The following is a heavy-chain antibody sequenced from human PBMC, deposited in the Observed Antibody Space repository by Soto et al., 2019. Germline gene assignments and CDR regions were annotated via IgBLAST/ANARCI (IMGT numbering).Heavy chain of an antibody. CDR1: GGTFSSYT. Sequence: SVKVSCKASGGTFSSYTISWVRQAPGQGLEWMGRIIPILGIANYAQKFQGRVTITADKSTSTAYMELSSLRSEDTAVYYCARERQQQLVPFDYWGQGTLVTVSS. V-gene: IGHV1-69*04. CDR2: IIPILGIA. CDR3: ARERQQQLVPFDY. D-gene: IGHD6-13*01. J-gene: IGHJ4*02.